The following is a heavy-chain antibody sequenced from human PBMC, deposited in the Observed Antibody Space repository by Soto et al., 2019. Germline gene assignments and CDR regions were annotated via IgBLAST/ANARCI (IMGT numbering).Heavy chain of an antibody. V-gene: IGHV1-24*01. J-gene: IGHJ4*02. CDR1: GYTLTELS. CDR3: APDRGPVGAATLPVGFDY. D-gene: IGHD6-25*01. Sequence: ASVKVSCKVSGYTLTELSMHWVRQAPGKGLEWMGGFDPEDGETIYAQKFQGRVTMTEDTSTDTAYMELSSLRSEDTAVYYCAPDRGPVGAATLPVGFDYWGQGTLVTVSS. CDR2: FDPEDGET.